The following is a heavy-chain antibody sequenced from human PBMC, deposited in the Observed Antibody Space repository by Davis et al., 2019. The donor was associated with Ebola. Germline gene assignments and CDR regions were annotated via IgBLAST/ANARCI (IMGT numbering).Heavy chain of an antibody. D-gene: IGHD3-22*01. CDR1: GFSFSSYA. Sequence: PGGSLRLSCAASGFSFSSYAMSWVRQAPGKGLEWVSGTSGGGGNTYYADSVKGRFTISRGNSKNTLYLQMNNLRAKDTAMYHCAKGDRTVLYFDTSLDSWGQGILVTVSS. J-gene: IGHJ4*02. CDR3: AKGDRTVLYFDTSLDS. CDR2: TSGGGGNT. V-gene: IGHV3-23*01.